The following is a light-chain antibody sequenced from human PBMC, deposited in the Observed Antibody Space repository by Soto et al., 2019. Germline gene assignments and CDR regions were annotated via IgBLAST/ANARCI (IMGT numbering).Light chain of an antibody. CDR1: SSNIGAGYD. CDR2: GNL. CDR3: QSYDRSLSGSV. Sequence: QSVLTQPPSVSGAPGQRVTISCTGTSSNIGAGYDVHWYQQLPGTAPQLPIYGNLNRPSGVPDRFSGSKSDTSASLVITGLQAEDEADYYCQSYDRSLSGSVFGGGTKLTVL. J-gene: IGLJ2*01. V-gene: IGLV1-40*01.